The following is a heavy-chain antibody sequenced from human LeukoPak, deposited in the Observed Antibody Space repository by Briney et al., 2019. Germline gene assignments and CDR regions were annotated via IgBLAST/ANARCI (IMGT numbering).Heavy chain of an antibody. D-gene: IGHD3-10*01. CDR1: GGSISSSY. CDR3: ARGRNTMVRGAIGAETRYYYSYYMDV. J-gene: IGHJ6*03. Sequence: PSETLSLTCSVSGGSISSSYWGWIRQPPGKGLEWIGSIYYTGNTDYNPSLKSRVNISVDTSKNHFSLKPSSVTGADTALYYCARGRNTMVRGAIGAETRYYYSYYMDVWGKGTPVTVSS. V-gene: IGHV4-39*02. CDR2: IYYTGNT.